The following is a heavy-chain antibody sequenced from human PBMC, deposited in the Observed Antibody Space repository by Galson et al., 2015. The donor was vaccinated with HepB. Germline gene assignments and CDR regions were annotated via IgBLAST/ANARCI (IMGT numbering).Heavy chain of an antibody. CDR1: GFTFSSYW. CDR3: ARDNRLVRTRAYYFDY. CDR2: IKQDGSEK. Sequence: SLRLSCAASGFTFSSYWMSWVRQAPGKGLEWVANIKQDGSEKYYVDSVKGRFTISRDNAKNSLYLQMNSLRAEDTAVYYCARDNRLVRTRAYYFDYWGQGTLVTVSS. V-gene: IGHV3-7*03. J-gene: IGHJ4*02. D-gene: IGHD3-10*01.